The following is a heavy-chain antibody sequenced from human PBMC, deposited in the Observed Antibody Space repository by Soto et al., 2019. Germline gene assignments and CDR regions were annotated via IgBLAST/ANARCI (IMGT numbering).Heavy chain of an antibody. D-gene: IGHD2-15*01. V-gene: IGHV3-21*01. CDR2: ISSSSSYI. CDR3: ARDPYFSGGSCYHDAFDI. CDR1: GFTFSSYS. J-gene: IGHJ3*02. Sequence: EVQLVESGGGLVKPGGSLRLSCAASGFTFSSYSMNWVRQAPGKGLEWVSSISSSSSYIYYADSVKGRFTISRDNAKNSLYLQMNSLRAEDTAVCYCARDPYFSGGSCYHDAFDIWGQGTMVTLSS.